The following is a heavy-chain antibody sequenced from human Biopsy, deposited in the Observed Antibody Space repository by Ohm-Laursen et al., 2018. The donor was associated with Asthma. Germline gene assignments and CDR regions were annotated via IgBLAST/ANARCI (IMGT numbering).Heavy chain of an antibody. CDR1: GGTFNTYV. V-gene: IGHV1-69*01. J-gene: IGHJ4*02. CDR2: INSVFGTT. D-gene: IGHD2-2*01. Sequence: VKVSCKSLGGTFNTYVIGWVRRAPGQGLEWMGGINSVFGTTTYPQKFQDRVTITADDSTSTVYMELSSLRSEDTAVYYCARKAGSCISRTCYSLDFWGQGTLVTVSS. CDR3: ARKAGSCISRTCYSLDF.